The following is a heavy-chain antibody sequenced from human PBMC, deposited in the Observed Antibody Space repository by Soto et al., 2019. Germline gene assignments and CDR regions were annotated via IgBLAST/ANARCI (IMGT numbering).Heavy chain of an antibody. CDR1: GFTFSSYA. J-gene: IGHJ4*02. CDR2: ISGSGGST. Sequence: EVQLLESGRGLVQPGGSLRLSCVASGFTFSSYAMSWVRQAPGKGLEWVSVISGSGGSTYYADSVKGRFTISRDNSKNTLYLQMNSLRAEDTAVYYCSRRSSGWYFDYWGQGTLVTVSS. CDR3: SRRSSGWYFDY. V-gene: IGHV3-23*01. D-gene: IGHD6-19*01.